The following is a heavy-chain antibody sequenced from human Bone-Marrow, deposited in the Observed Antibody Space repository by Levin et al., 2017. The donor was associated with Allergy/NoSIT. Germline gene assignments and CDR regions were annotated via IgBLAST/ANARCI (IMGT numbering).Heavy chain of an antibody. J-gene: IGHJ3*02. V-gene: IGHV3-30*18. D-gene: IGHD2-21*02. CDR3: AKTTRPLVVTALADAFDI. CDR2: ISYDGSNK. CDR1: GFTFSSYG. Sequence: LSLTCAASGFTFSSYGMHWVRQAPGKGLEWVAVISYDGSNKYYADSVKGRFTISRDNSKNTLYLQMNSLRAEDTAVYYCAKTTRPLVVTALADAFDIWGQGTMVTVSS.